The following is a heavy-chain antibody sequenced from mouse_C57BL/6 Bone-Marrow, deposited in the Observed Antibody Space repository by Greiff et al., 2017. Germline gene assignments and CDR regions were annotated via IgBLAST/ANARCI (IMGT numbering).Heavy chain of an antibody. D-gene: IGHD1-1*01. J-gene: IGHJ4*01. CDR1: GFTFSDYG. CDR2: ISNLAYSI. Sequence: EVKLMESGGGLVQPGGSLKLSCAASGFTFSDYGMAWVRQAPRKGPEWVAFISNLAYSIYYADTVTGRFTISRENAKNTLYLEMSSLRSEDTAMYYCARRGYYGSRGMDYWGQGTSVTVSS. V-gene: IGHV5-15*01. CDR3: ARRGYYGSRGMDY.